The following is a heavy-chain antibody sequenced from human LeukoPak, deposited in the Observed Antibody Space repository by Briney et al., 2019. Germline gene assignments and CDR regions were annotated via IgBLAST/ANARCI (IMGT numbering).Heavy chain of an antibody. J-gene: IGHJ6*02. Sequence: GGFLRLSCAASGFTFSSYGMHWVRQAPGKGLEWVAVISYDGSNKYYADSVKGRFTISRDNSKNTLYLQMNSLRAEDTAVYYCAKGGYRVYYGMDVWGQGTTATVSS. V-gene: IGHV3-30*18. CDR3: AKGGYRVYYGMDV. CDR1: GFTFSSYG. D-gene: IGHD3-16*02. CDR2: ISYDGSNK.